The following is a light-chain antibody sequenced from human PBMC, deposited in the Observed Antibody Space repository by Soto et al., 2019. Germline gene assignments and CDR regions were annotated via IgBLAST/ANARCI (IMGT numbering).Light chain of an antibody. Sequence: QSALTQPASVSGSPGQSLTISCTGTSRDVGSYNLVSWYQQHPGKAPKLMIYEGSKRPSGVSNRFSGSKSGNTAFLTISGLQSEDEADYYCCSFAGSSTVVFGGGTKLTVL. CDR1: SRDVGSYNL. CDR3: CSFAGSSTVV. J-gene: IGLJ2*01. V-gene: IGLV2-23*01. CDR2: EGS.